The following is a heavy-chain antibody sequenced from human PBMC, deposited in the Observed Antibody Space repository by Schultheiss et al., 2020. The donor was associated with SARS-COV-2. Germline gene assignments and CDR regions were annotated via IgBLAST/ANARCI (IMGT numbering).Heavy chain of an antibody. J-gene: IGHJ6*02. CDR3: ARWNYDILTGYPRSYYYYYGMDV. V-gene: IGHV3-30*04. CDR2: ISYDGSNK. Sequence: GGSLRLSCAASGFSFLSYAMHWVRQAPGKGLEWVAVISYDGSNKYYADSVKGRFTISRDNSKNTLYLQMNSLRVEDTAVYYCARWNYDILTGYPRSYYYYYGMDVWGQGTTVTVSS. CDR1: GFSFLSYA. D-gene: IGHD3-9*01.